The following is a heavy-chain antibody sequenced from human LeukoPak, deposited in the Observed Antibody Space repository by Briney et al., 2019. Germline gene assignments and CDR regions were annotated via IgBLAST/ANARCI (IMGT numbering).Heavy chain of an antibody. CDR1: GFTFSSYS. J-gene: IGHJ4*02. CDR3: ARSRLYYYDSSGYPSGY. Sequence: PGGSLRLSCAASGFTFSSYSMNWVRQAPGKGLEWVSSISSSSSYIYYADSVKGRFTISSDNAKNSLYLQMNSLRAEDTAVYYCARSRLYYYDSSGYPSGYWGQGTLVTVSS. V-gene: IGHV3-21*01. CDR2: ISSSSSYI. D-gene: IGHD3-22*01.